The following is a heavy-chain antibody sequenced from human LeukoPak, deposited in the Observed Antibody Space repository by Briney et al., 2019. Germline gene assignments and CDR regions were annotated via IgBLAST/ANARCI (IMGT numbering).Heavy chain of an antibody. D-gene: IGHD2/OR15-2a*01. V-gene: IGHV1-2*02. J-gene: IGHJ4*02. CDR3: ARVSGLGYFDY. CDR1: GYTFTDYY. Sequence: GASVKVSCKSSGYTFTDYYMHWVRQAPGQGLEWMGWINPKTGGTNYAQKFQGRVTMTRDTSISTIRTAYMELSRLRSDDTAVYYCARVSGLGYFDYWGQGTLVPVSS. CDR2: INPKTGGT.